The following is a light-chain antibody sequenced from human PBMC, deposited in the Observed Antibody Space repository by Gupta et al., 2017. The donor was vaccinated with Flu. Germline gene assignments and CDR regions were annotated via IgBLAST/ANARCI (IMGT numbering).Light chain of an antibody. V-gene: IGKV3-15*01. CDR2: GAA. J-gene: IGKJ1*01. CDR1: QSVRTN. Sequence: DIVLTQSPGTLSVSPGERATLSCRASQSVRTNVAGYQQKPGQPPRLLIYGAATRATDIPDRGIGSGSETEGTLTSSSLQSEDGEGDQCQQYINWLRTFGQGTKVDI. CDR3: QQYINWLRT.